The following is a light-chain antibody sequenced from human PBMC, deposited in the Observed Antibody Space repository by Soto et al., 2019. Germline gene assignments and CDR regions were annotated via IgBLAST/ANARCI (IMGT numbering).Light chain of an antibody. CDR2: WAS. V-gene: IGKV4-1*01. CDR3: KQSFNTPHT. Sequence: DIVMTQAPDSLAVSLGERATINCKSSQSVFSNSKNKNYFAWYQQKPGQPPKLLIYWASTRESGVPDRFSGSGSGTDVTLTISSLPAEDVAVYYCKQSFNTPHTLGQRTKLAIK. J-gene: IGKJ2*01. CDR1: QSVFSNSKNKNY.